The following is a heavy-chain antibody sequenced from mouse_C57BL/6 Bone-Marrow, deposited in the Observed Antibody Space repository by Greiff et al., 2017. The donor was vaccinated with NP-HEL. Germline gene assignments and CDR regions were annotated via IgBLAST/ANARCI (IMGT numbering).Heavy chain of an antibody. V-gene: IGHV1-54*01. J-gene: IGHJ2*01. CDR1: GYAFTNYL. D-gene: IGHD6-1*01. CDR2: INPGSGGT. CDR3: ARETSHFDY. Sequence: QVQLQQSGAELVRPGTSVKVSCKASGYAFTNYLIEWVKQRPGQGLEWIGVINPGSGGTNYNEKFKGKATLTADKSSSTAYMQLSSLTSEDSAVYVCARETSHFDYWGQGTTLTVAS.